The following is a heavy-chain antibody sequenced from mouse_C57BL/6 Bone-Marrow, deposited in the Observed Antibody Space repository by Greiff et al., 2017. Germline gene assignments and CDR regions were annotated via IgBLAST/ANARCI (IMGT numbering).Heavy chain of an antibody. D-gene: IGHD4-1*01. CDR1: GFTFTDYY. V-gene: IGHV7-3*01. J-gene: IGHJ1*03. CDR2: IRNKANGYTT. Sequence: EVQGVESGGGLVQPGGSLSLSCAASGFTFTDYYMSWVRQPPGKALEWLGFIRNKANGYTTEYSASVKGRFTISRDNSQSILYLQMNALRAEDSATYYCARYRGVLTGTWYFDVWGTGTTVTVSS. CDR3: ARYRGVLTGTWYFDV.